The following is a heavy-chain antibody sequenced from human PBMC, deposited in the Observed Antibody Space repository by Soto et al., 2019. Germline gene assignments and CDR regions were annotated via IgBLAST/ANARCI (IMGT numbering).Heavy chain of an antibody. CDR1: GGTFSSYA. Sequence: GASVKVSCKASGGTFSSYAISWVRQAPGQGLEWMGRIIPFIGTANYAQKFQGRVTITADESTSTAYMGLTSLRSEDTAVYYCARDVPLNYYDGTFSYYALDVWGQGTTVTVSS. V-gene: IGHV1-69*11. CDR2: IIPFIGTA. D-gene: IGHD3-16*01. CDR3: ARDVPLNYYDGTFSYYALDV. J-gene: IGHJ6*02.